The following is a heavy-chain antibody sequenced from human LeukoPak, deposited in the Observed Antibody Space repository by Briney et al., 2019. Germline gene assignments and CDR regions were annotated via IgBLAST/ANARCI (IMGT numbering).Heavy chain of an antibody. Sequence: GGSLRLSCAASGFTFSSYAMYWVRQAPGKGLEWVAVMSYGGGSKYYADSVKGRVTISRDNSKNTLYLQMDSLRAEDTAVYYCARETSWIQLWYGMDVWGQGTTVTVSS. D-gene: IGHD5-18*01. CDR2: MSYGGGSK. V-gene: IGHV3-30-3*01. J-gene: IGHJ6*02. CDR1: GFTFSSYA. CDR3: ARETSWIQLWYGMDV.